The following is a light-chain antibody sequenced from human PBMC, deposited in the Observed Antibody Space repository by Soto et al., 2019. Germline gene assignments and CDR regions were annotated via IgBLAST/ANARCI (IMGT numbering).Light chain of an antibody. CDR3: QQYNNWHPLYT. J-gene: IGKJ2*01. V-gene: IGKV3-15*01. Sequence: EIVMTQSPATLSVSPGERATLSCRASQSVSSTLAWYQQKPGQAPKLLIYGASTRATGIPARFSGSGSGTEFTLTISSMQSEDFEVYYCQQYNNWHPLYTFGQGTKLEIK. CDR2: GAS. CDR1: QSVSST.